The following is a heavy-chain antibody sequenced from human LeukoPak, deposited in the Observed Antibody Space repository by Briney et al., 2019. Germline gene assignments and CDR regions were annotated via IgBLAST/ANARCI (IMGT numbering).Heavy chain of an antibody. CDR3: AKDGYSYGSNYLDY. Sequence: GGSLRLSCAVSGFTFSNYAMSWVRQAPGKGLEWVSGISGSGGSTYYADSVKGRFTISRDNSKNTLYLQMNSLRAEDTAVYYCAKDGYSYGSNYLDYWGQGTLVTVSS. CDR2: ISGSGGST. J-gene: IGHJ4*02. D-gene: IGHD5-18*01. CDR1: GFTFSNYA. V-gene: IGHV3-23*01.